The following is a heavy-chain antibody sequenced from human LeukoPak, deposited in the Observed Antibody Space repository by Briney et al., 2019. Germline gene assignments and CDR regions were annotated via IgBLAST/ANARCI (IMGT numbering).Heavy chain of an antibody. CDR3: ARMRYGSGSYYTAGPYYMDV. CDR1: GYSFTGYY. V-gene: IGHV1-2*02. CDR2: INPNSGGT. J-gene: IGHJ6*03. D-gene: IGHD3-10*01. Sequence: ASVKVSCKASGYSFTGYYIHWVRQAPGQGLEWMGWINPNSGGTNYAQKFQGRVTMTRDTSISTAYMELSRLRSDDTAVYYCARMRYGSGSYYTAGPYYMDVWGKGTTVTVSS.